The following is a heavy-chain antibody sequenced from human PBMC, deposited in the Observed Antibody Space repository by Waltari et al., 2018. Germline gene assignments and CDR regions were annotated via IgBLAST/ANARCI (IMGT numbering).Heavy chain of an antibody. CDR1: SYG. CDR2: IWYDGSNK. CDR3: VVGGSRGGDEGGY. D-gene: IGHD2-21*02. V-gene: IGHV3-33*01. Sequence: SYGMHWVRQAPGKGLEWVAVIWYDGSNKNYGDSVKGRFTISRDNSKNTLYLQMNSLRAEDTAVYYCVVGGSRGGDEGGYWGQGTLVTVSS. J-gene: IGHJ4*02.